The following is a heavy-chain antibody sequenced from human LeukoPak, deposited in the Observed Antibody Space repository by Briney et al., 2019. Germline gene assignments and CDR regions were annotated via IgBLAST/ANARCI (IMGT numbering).Heavy chain of an antibody. CDR3: ARVGIAVAGTIVWFDP. D-gene: IGHD6-19*01. Sequence: PSQTLSLTCTVSGGSIGSGDYYWSWIRQPPGKGLEWIGYIYYSGSTYYNPSLKSRVTISVDTSKNQFSLKLSSVTAADTAVYYCARVGIAVAGTIVWFDPWGQGTLVTVSS. V-gene: IGHV4-30-4*01. J-gene: IGHJ5*02. CDR2: IYYSGST. CDR1: GGSIGSGDYY.